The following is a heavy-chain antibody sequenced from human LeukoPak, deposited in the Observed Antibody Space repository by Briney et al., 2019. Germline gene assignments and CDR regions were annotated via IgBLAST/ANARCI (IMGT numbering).Heavy chain of an antibody. CDR3: ARDSEVFGVVIIPYYYYGMDV. Sequence: SVKVSCKASGGTFSSYAISWVRQAPGQGLEWMGGIIPIFGTANFAQKFQGRVTITADESTSTAYMELSSLRSEDTAVYYCARDSEVFGVVIIPYYYYGMDVWGQGTTVTVSS. CDR1: GGTFSSYA. CDR2: IIPIFGTA. V-gene: IGHV1-69*01. D-gene: IGHD3-3*01. J-gene: IGHJ6*02.